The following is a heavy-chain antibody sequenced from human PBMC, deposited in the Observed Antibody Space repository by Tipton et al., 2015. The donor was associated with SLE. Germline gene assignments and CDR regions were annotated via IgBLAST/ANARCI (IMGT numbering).Heavy chain of an antibody. J-gene: IGHJ4*02. Sequence: TLSLTCSVSGGSISTTDHYWGWIRQPPGKGLEWIGSVFYSGNTYYNESLQSRVTISIDTSKNHFSLKLYSVTAADTAVYYCARGVSFDSWGPGTLVTVSS. CDR1: GGSISTTDHY. CDR3: ARGVSFDS. V-gene: IGHV4-39*07. CDR2: VFYSGNT.